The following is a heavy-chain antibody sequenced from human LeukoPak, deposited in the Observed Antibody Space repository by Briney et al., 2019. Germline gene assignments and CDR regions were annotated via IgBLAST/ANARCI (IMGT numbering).Heavy chain of an antibody. J-gene: IGHJ4*02. V-gene: IGHV3-23*01. Sequence: PGGALRLSCAASGFTFSSYGISWVRQAPGKGLEWVSAISGSGGSTYYADSVKGRFTISRDNSKNTLYLQMNSLRAEDTAVYYCAKGGYFDWLLPLDYWGQGTLVTVSS. CDR3: AKGGYFDWLLPLDY. CDR1: GFTFSSYG. D-gene: IGHD3-9*01. CDR2: ISGSGGST.